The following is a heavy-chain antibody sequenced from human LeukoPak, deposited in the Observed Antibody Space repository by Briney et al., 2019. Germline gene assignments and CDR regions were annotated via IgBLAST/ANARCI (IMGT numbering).Heavy chain of an antibody. CDR1: GGSISSSSYY. Sequence: PSETLSLTCTVSGGSISSSSYYWGWIRQPPGTGLEWIGSIYYSGSTYYNPSLKSRVTISVDTSKNQFSLKLSSVTAADTAVYYCASTIAVAGTAWFDPWGQGTLVTVFS. D-gene: IGHD6-19*01. CDR2: IYYSGST. J-gene: IGHJ5*02. CDR3: ASTIAVAGTAWFDP. V-gene: IGHV4-39*01.